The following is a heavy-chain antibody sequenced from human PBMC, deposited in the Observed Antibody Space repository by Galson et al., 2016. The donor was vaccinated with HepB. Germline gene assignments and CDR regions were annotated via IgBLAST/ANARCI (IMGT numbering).Heavy chain of an antibody. Sequence: TLSLTCAVSGGSISSSDYSWNWIRQPPGKAPEWIGYVYHGGSTYYNPSFKSRVTMSVDRSKNQFFLSLSSVTAADTAVYFCARSLTTVTAILGFDQWCRGTLVTVSS. V-gene: IGHV4-30-2*01. CDR2: VYHGGST. CDR1: GGSISSSDYS. CDR3: ARSLTTVTAILGFDQ. D-gene: IGHD4-17*01. J-gene: IGHJ4*02.